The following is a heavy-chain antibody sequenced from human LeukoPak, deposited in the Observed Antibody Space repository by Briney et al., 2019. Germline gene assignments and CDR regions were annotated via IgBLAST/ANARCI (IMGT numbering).Heavy chain of an antibody. Sequence: GTSVKVSCKASGFTFTSSAMQWVRQARGQRLEWIGWTVVGSGNTNYAQKFQERVTITRDMSTSTAYMELSSLRSEDTAVYYCAAGYYDSSGYYPHAFDIWGQGTMVTVSS. V-gene: IGHV1-58*02. CDR1: GFTFTSSA. J-gene: IGHJ3*02. CDR3: AAGYYDSSGYYPHAFDI. CDR2: TVVGSGNT. D-gene: IGHD3-22*01.